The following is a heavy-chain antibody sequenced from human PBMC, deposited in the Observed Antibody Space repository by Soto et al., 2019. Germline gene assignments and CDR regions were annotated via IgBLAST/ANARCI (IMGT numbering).Heavy chain of an antibody. V-gene: IGHV3-30*18. CDR2: ISYDGSNK. CDR1: GFTFSSYG. CDR3: AKDVVPAAIAENWFDP. D-gene: IGHD2-2*01. J-gene: IGHJ5*02. Sequence: GGSLRLSCAASGFTFSSYGMHWVRQAPGKGLEWVAVISYDGSNKYYADSVKGRFTISRDNSKNTLYLQMNSLRAEDTAVYYCAKDVVPAAIAENWFDPWGQGTLVTVS.